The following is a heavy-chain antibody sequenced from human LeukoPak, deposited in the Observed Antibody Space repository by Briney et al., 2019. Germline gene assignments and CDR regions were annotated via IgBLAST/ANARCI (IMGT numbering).Heavy chain of an antibody. Sequence: ASVKVSCKASGYTFTNYAISWVRQAPGQGLEWMGWISAYNAYTYYAQKLQGRVTMTTDTSTSTAYMELRSLRSDDAAVYYCARDVLHRIHYDSSAYYPGSSYWGQGTLVTVSS. V-gene: IGHV1-18*01. D-gene: IGHD3-22*01. J-gene: IGHJ4*02. CDR1: GYTFTNYA. CDR2: ISAYNAYT. CDR3: ARDVLHRIHYDSSAYYPGSSY.